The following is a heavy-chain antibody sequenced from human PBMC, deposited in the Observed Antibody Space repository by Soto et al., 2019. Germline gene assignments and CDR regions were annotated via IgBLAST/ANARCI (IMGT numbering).Heavy chain of an antibody. CDR1: GGSISSSSYY. J-gene: IGHJ6*03. V-gene: IGHV4-39*01. D-gene: IGHD3-3*01. Sequence: SETLSLTCTVSGGSISSSSYYWGWIRQPPGKGLEWIGSIYYSGSTYYNPSLKSRVTISVDTSKNQFSLKLSSVTAADTAVYYCAGGYDFWSGRRYYYYYYYMDVWGKGTLVTVSS. CDR2: IYYSGST. CDR3: AGGYDFWSGRRYYYYYYYMDV.